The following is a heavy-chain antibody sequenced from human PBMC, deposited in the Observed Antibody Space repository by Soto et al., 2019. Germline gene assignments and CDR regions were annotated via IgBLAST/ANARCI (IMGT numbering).Heavy chain of an antibody. CDR3: AKDGNRKDDY. Sequence: GGSLRLSCSASGFSISDYAMSWVRQAPGKGLEWVSSISDSGTKTFYADSVKGRFAISRDTSKNTVYMQMNNLRVEDTALYYCAKDGNRKDDYWGQGTVVNVSS. V-gene: IGHV3-23*01. J-gene: IGHJ4*02. CDR2: ISDSGTKT. CDR1: GFSISDYA.